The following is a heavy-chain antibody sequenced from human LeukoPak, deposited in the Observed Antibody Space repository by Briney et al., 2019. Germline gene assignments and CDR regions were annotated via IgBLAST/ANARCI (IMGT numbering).Heavy chain of an antibody. Sequence: SETLSLTCAVSGGSISSSNWWSWVRQPPGKGLEWIGEIYHSGSTNYNPSLKSRVTISVDKSKNQFSLKLSSVTAADTAVYYCARGLTMVRGARPFGYWGQGTLVTVSS. V-gene: IGHV4-4*02. CDR1: GGSISSSNW. D-gene: IGHD3-10*01. CDR2: IYHSGST. J-gene: IGHJ4*02. CDR3: ARGLTMVRGARPFGY.